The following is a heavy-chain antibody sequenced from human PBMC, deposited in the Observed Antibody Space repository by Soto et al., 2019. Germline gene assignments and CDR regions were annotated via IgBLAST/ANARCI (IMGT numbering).Heavy chain of an antibody. CDR2: INPNSGGT. CDR3: AREIKRGPRGWFDP. CDR1: GYTFTDYY. D-gene: IGHD3-10*01. J-gene: IGHJ5*02. V-gene: IGHV1-2*02. Sequence: ASVKVSCKASGYTFTDYYMHWVRQAPGQGLEWMGWINPNSGGTNYAQKFQGRVTITADESTSTVYMELNSLRSEDSAVYYCAREIKRGPRGWFDPWGQGTLVTAPQ.